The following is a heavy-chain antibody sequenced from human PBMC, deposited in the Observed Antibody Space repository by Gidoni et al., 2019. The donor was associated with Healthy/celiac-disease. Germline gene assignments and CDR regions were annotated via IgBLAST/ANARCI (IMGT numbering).Heavy chain of an antibody. CDR2: ISGSGGST. J-gene: IGHJ6*02. V-gene: IGHV3-23*01. CDR1: GFTFSSYA. D-gene: IGHD3-9*01. CDR3: AKDLPFEFDVFYYYGMDV. Sequence: EVQLLESGGGLVQPGGSLRLSCAASGFTFSSYAMSWVRQAPGKGLEWVSAISGSGGSTYYADSVKGRFTISRDNSKNTLYLQMNSLRAEDTAVYYCAKDLPFEFDVFYYYGMDVWGQGTTVTVSS.